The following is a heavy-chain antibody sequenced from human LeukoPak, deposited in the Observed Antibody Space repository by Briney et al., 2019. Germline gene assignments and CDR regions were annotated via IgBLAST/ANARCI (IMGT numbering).Heavy chain of an antibody. CDR1: GFTFSSNW. J-gene: IGHJ4*02. V-gene: IGHV3-74*01. Sequence: GGSLRLSCAASGFTFSSNWIHWVRHAPGKGLVWVSRINSDGSSTNYADSVKGRFTISRDNAKNTLYLQMNSLRAEDTAVYYCTYGSGSSTGWYFDSWGQGTLVTVSS. CDR3: TYGSGSSTGWYFDS. CDR2: INSDGSST. D-gene: IGHD3-10*01.